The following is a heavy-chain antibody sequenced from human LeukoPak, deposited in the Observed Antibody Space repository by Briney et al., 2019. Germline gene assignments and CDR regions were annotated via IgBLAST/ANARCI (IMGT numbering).Heavy chain of an antibody. CDR2: IRYDGSNK. Sequence: AGGSLRLSCAASGFTFSSYDMHWVRQAPGKGLEWVAFIRYDGSNKYYADSVKGRFTISRDNSKNTLYLQMNSLRAEDTAVYYCAKDHYIVGATGCDYWGQGTLVTVSS. CDR1: GFTFSSYD. V-gene: IGHV3-30*02. CDR3: AKDHYIVGATGCDY. D-gene: IGHD1-26*01. J-gene: IGHJ4*02.